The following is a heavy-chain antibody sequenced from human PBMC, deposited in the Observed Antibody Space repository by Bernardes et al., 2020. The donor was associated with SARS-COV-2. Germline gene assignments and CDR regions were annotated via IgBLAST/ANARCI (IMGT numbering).Heavy chain of an antibody. CDR3: SSVMATWDRGLFPNTYYFYGMDV. CDR2: MYSGGST. Sequence: GGSLRLSCAASGLTVSDNYMTWVRQAPGKGLEWVALMYSGGSTYYADSVKGRFTASRDNSKNTLYLQMNRRRAEDTAVYYCSSVMATWDRGLFPNTYYFYGMDVWGQGTTVTVSS. D-gene: IGHD2-8*01. J-gene: IGHJ6*02. V-gene: IGHV3-66*01. CDR1: GLTVSDNY.